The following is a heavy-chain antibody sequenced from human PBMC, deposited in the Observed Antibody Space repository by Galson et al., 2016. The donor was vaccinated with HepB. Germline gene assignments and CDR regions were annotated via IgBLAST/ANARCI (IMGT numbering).Heavy chain of an antibody. CDR3: ARQYWGGPSDY. Sequence: ETLSLTCAVSGVSITSNNWRSWVRQPPGQGLEWIGQIFHSGRVNYTQSLASRVTISINTSNNHFSLRLTSVTAADTALYYCARQYWGGPSDYWGQGTLVTVSS. D-gene: IGHD2/OR15-2a*01. CDR1: GVSITSNNW. J-gene: IGHJ4*02. CDR2: IFHSGRV. V-gene: IGHV4-4*02.